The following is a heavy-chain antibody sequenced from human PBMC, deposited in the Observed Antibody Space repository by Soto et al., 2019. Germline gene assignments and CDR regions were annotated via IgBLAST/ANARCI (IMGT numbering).Heavy chain of an antibody. Sequence: QVQLVQSGAEVKKPGASVKVSCQASGYTFTSYGISWVRQAPGQGRAWMGWISAYNGNTNYAQKLQCRVTMTTDTPTSTAYMELRSLRSDDTAVYYCARNGYSGYGIYYYYGMDVWGQGTTVTVSS. D-gene: IGHD5-12*01. J-gene: IGHJ6*02. CDR1: GYTFTSYG. CDR3: ARNGYSGYGIYYYYGMDV. CDR2: ISAYNGNT. V-gene: IGHV1-18*01.